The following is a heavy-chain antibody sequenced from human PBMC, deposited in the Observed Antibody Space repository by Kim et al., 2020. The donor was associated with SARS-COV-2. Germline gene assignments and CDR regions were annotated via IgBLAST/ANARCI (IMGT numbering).Heavy chain of an antibody. J-gene: IGHJ4*02. Sequence: ASVKVSCKASGYTFTDLDLHWVRQAPGQGLEWMGRINPMSGGTNFAQKFQGRVTVTRDASVSTAYMEVSRLKSDDTAVYYCARALGYSGHFDYCGQGTLV. CDR1: GYTFTDLD. CDR2: INPMSGGT. CDR3: ARALGYSGHFDY. V-gene: IGHV1-2*02. D-gene: IGHD5-12*01.